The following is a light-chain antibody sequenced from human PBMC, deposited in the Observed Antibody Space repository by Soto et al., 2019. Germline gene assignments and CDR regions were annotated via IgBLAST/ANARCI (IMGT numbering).Light chain of an antibody. CDR2: EVS. CDR1: SSDIGDTHY. V-gene: IGLV2-8*01. Sequence: QSVLTQPPSASGSPGQSVTVSCTGTSSDIGDTHYVSWYQQHPGKAPKLMVYEVSKRPSGVPDRFSGSKSGNTASLTVSGLLAEDEGDYYCSSYAGRDTVVFGSGTKVT. J-gene: IGLJ1*01. CDR3: SSYAGRDTVV.